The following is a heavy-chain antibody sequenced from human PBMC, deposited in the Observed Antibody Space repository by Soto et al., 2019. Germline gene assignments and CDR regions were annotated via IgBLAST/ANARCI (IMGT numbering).Heavy chain of an antibody. Sequence: SGPTLVNPTQTLTLTCTFSGFSLSTSGMCVGWIRQPPGKALEWLALIDWDDDKYYSTSLKTRLTISKDTSKNQVVLTMTNMDPVDTATYYCAHRGGAAVGLYYFDYWGQGALVTVSA. CDR3: AHRGGAAVGLYYFDY. J-gene: IGHJ4*02. V-gene: IGHV2-70*12. D-gene: IGHD6-13*01. CDR1: GFSLSTSGMC. CDR2: IDWDDDK.